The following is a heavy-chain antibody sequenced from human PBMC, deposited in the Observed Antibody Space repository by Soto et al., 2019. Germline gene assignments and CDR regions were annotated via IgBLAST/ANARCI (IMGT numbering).Heavy chain of an antibody. J-gene: IGHJ4*02. Sequence: QVQLVQSGAEVKKPGSSVKVSCKASGGTFSPYTVNWVRQAPGQGREWMGRIIPFLGVTNYAQKFQARVTLTADTSTTTSYMELSGLRFEGTAVYYGARDWESTVSTWSFGAFWGRGTLVTVSS. D-gene: IGHD3-10*01. CDR1: GGTFSPYT. V-gene: IGHV1-69*08. CDR3: ARDWESTVSTWSFGAF. CDR2: IIPFLGVT.